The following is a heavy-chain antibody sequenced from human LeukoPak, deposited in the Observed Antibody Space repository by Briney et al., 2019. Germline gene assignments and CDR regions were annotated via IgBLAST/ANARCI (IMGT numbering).Heavy chain of an antibody. CDR3: ARLTDCSGGSCYSQPGAFDI. Sequence: SETLSLTCTVSGGSISSYYWSWIRQPAGKGLEWIGRIYTSGSTNYNPSLKSRVTISVDTSKNQFSLKLSSVTAADTAVYYCARLTDCSGGSCYSQPGAFDIWGQGTMVTVSS. D-gene: IGHD2-15*01. CDR2: IYTSGST. CDR1: GGSISSYY. V-gene: IGHV4-4*07. J-gene: IGHJ3*02.